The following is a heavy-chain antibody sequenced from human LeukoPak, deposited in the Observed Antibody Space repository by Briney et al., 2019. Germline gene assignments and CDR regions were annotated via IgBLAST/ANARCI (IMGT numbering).Heavy chain of an antibody. J-gene: IGHJ4*02. CDR1: GGTFSSYA. CDR2: ITPILGIA. D-gene: IGHD6-6*01. Sequence: ASVKVSCKASGGTFSSYAISWVRQAPGQGLEWMGRITPILGIANYAQKFQGRVTITADKSTSTAYMELSSLRSEDTAVYYCARKGRQLVLHYWGQGTLVTVSS. V-gene: IGHV1-69*04. CDR3: ARKGRQLVLHY.